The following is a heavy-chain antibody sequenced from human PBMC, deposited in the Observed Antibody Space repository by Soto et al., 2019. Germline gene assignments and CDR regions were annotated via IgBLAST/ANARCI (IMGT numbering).Heavy chain of an antibody. CDR3: ARQAIGYCSSTSCYYYYGMDV. V-gene: IGHV5-51*01. J-gene: IGHJ6*02. CDR1: GYSFTSYW. D-gene: IGHD2-2*01. Sequence: GESLKISCKGSGYSFTSYWIGWVRQMPGKGLEGMGIIYPGDSDTRYSPSFQGQVTISADKSISTAYLQWSSLKASDTAMYYCARQAIGYCSSTSCYYYYGMDVWGQGTTVTVSS. CDR2: IYPGDSDT.